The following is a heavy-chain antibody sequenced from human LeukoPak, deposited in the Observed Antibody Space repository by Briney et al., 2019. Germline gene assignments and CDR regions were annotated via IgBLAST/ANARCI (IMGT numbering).Heavy chain of an antibody. J-gene: IGHJ4*02. D-gene: IGHD4-11*01. V-gene: IGHV4-61*02. Sequence: PSQTLSVTCTVSGGSISSGSYYWSWIRQPAGKGLEWIGRIYTSGSTNYNPSLKSRVTISVDTSKNQFSLKLSSVTAADTAVYYCARVTIRESCDYWGQGTLVTVSS. CDR2: IYTSGST. CDR1: GGSISSGSYY. CDR3: ARVTIRESCDY.